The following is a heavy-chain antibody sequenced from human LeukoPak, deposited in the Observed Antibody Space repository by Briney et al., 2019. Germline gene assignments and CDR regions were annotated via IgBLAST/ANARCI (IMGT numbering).Heavy chain of an antibody. CDR1: GFTFRSYD. V-gene: IGHV3-13*01. J-gene: IGHJ4*02. CDR3: ANSEMQITMIPKGWDY. CDR2: IGIGGDT. Sequence: GGSLRLSCAASGFTFRSYDMHWVRQATGKGLECVSAIGIGGDTYYPGSVKGRFTISRENAKNSLYLQMNSLRAEDTAVYYCANSEMQITMIPKGWDYWGQGTLVTVSS. D-gene: IGHD3-22*01.